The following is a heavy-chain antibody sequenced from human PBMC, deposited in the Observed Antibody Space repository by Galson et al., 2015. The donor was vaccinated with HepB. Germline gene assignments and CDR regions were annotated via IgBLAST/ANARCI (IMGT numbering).Heavy chain of an antibody. CDR3: AKGGLIPAANVWWTGYDILTGYYEYYFDY. CDR1: GFTFSSYA. J-gene: IGHJ4*02. CDR2: ISGSGGST. Sequence: SLRLSCAASGFTFSSYAMSWVRQAPGKGLEWVSAISGSGGSTYYADSVKGRFTISRDNSKNTLYLQMNSLRAEDAAVYYCAKGGLIPAANVWWTGYDILTGYYEYYFDYWGQGTLVTVSS. D-gene: IGHD3-9*01. V-gene: IGHV3-23*01.